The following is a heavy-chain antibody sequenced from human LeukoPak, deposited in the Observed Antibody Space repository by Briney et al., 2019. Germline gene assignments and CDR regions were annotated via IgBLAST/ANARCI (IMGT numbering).Heavy chain of an antibody. CDR3: AREERWLQPYYYFYGMDV. Sequence: GASVKVSCKASGYTFTGYYMHWVRQAPGQGLEWMGWINPNSGGTNYAQKFQGRATMTRDTSISTAYMELSRLRSDDTAVYYCAREERWLQPYYYFYGMDVWGQGTTVTVSS. CDR1: GYTFTGYY. CDR2: INPNSGGT. D-gene: IGHD5-24*01. V-gene: IGHV1-2*02. J-gene: IGHJ6*02.